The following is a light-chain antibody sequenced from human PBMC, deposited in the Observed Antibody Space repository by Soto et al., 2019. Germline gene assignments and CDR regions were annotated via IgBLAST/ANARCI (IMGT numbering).Light chain of an antibody. Sequence: QAVVTQERSLTVSRGWTDHYNSASSTGAATSDSYPNWVQQKPGQAPRALIYSTSNSHSWTPARFSGSLLGGKAALTLSGVHPEDEAEYYCLLYFGSSQIFGGGSQLTAL. V-gene: IGLV7-43*01. CDR3: LLYFGSSQI. CDR1: TGAATSDSY. CDR2: STS. J-gene: IGLJ2*01.